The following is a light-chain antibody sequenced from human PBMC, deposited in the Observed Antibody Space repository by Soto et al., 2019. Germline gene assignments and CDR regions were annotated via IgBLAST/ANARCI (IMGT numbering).Light chain of an antibody. CDR3: QQYGSSPYT. CDR2: GAS. CDR1: QSFISSY. V-gene: IGKV3-20*01. J-gene: IGKJ1*01. Sequence: EIVLTQSPGTLSLSPGERATLSCRASQSFISSYLAWYHQKPGQAPRLLIYGASSRATGIPDRFSGSGSGTDFTLTISRLEPEDFAVYYCQQYGSSPYTFGQGTKVDI.